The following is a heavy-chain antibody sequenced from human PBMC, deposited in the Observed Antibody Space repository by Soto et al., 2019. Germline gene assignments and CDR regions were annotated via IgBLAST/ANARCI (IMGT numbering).Heavy chain of an antibody. J-gene: IGHJ4*02. CDR3: ATSTRGDDFDY. CDR2: MYDTGSI. V-gene: IGHV4-4*02. Sequence: QVQVQESGPGLVKPSGTLSLTCAVSSDSITKSNWWTWVRQPPGKGLEWIGDMYDTGSIFYNPSLKRRVTISVDKSKNQFSLGLSSVTAADTAIYYCATSTRGDDFDYWGQGTLVTVSS. D-gene: IGHD3-10*01. CDR1: SDSITKSNW.